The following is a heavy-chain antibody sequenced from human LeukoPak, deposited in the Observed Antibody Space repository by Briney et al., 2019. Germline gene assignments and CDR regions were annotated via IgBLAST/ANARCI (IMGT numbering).Heavy chain of an antibody. CDR3: AKAYQQWLLYYFDY. CDR1: GFIVSTNY. J-gene: IGHJ4*02. V-gene: IGHV3-23*01. Sequence: GGSLRLSCAASGFIVSTNYMSWVRQAPGKGLEWVSAISGSGGSTYYADSVKGRFTISRDNSKNTLYLQMNSLRAEDTAVYYCAKAYQQWLLYYFDYWGQGTLVTVSS. D-gene: IGHD6-19*01. CDR2: ISGSGGST.